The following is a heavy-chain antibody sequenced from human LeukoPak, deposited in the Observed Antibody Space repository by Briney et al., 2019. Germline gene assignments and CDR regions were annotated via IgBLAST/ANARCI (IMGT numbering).Heavy chain of an antibody. CDR2: IIPIFGTA. Sequence: SVKVSCKASGDTFSSHDVSWVRQAPGQGLEWMGGIIPIFGTANYAQKFQGRVTITTDESTSTAYMELSSLRSEDTAVYYCARVIAARPWWFDPWGQGTLVTVSS. V-gene: IGHV1-69*05. CDR1: GDTFSSHD. D-gene: IGHD6-6*01. CDR3: ARVIAARPWWFDP. J-gene: IGHJ5*02.